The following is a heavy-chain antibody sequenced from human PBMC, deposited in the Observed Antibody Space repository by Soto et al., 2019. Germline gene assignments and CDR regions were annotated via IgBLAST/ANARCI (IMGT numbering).Heavy chain of an antibody. CDR2: INHSGST. CDR3: ASARWDY. V-gene: IGHV4-34*01. CDR1: GGSFTSNY. D-gene: IGHD6-6*01. Sequence: QVQLQQWGAGLLKPSETLSLTCAVYGGSFTSNYWSWVRQPPGKGLEWVGEINHSGSTNYSPSLKSRVSVSVDTSKNQFSLNLYSVTVADTGVYYCASARWDYWGQGIVVTVSS. J-gene: IGHJ4*02.